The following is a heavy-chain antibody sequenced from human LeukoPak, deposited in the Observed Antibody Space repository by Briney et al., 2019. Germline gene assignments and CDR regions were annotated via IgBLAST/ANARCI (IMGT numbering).Heavy chain of an antibody. Sequence: ASVKVSCKASGYTFTSYGISWVRQAPGQGLEWMGWISAYNGNTNYAQKLQGRVTMTIDTSTSTAYMELRSLRSDDTAVYYCARAKRGYSGYDFTEVIDYWGQGTLVTVSS. CDR2: ISAYNGNT. J-gene: IGHJ4*02. D-gene: IGHD5-12*01. CDR1: GYTFTSYG. CDR3: ARAKRGYSGYDFTEVIDY. V-gene: IGHV1-18*04.